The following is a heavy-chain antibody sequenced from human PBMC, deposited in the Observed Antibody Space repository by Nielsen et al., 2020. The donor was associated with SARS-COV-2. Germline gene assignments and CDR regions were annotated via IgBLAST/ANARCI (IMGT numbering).Heavy chain of an antibody. D-gene: IGHD3-22*01. V-gene: IGHV3-43*02. J-gene: IGHJ4*02. CDR3: AKDMTPNYYDSSGHGGDY. CDR1: GFTFDDYA. CDR2: ISGDGGST. Sequence: GESLKISCAASGFTFDDYAMHWVRQAPGKGLEWVSLISGDGGSTYYADSVKGRFTISRDNSKNSLYLQMNSLRTEDTALYYCAKDMTPNYYDSSGHGGDYWGQGTLVTVSS.